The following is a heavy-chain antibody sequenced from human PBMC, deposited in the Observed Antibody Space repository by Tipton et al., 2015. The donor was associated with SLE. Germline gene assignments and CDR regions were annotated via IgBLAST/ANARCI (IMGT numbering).Heavy chain of an antibody. J-gene: IGHJ6*03. CDR3: ASWDYYYMDV. Sequence: LRLSCAVYGGSFSGYYWSWIRQPPGKGLEWIGEINHSGSTNYNPSLKSRVTISADMSKNQFSLKLSSVTAADTAVYYCASWDYYYMDVWGKGTAVTVSS. D-gene: IGHD7-27*01. CDR1: GGSFSGYY. CDR2: INHSGST. V-gene: IGHV4-34*01.